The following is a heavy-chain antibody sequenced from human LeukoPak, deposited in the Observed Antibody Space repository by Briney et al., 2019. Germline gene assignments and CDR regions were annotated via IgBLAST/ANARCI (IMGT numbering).Heavy chain of an antibody. V-gene: IGHV1-2*02. CDR3: ASHVTVLRGVLDY. J-gene: IGHJ4*02. D-gene: IGHD3-10*01. Sequence: ASVKVSCRASGNTFFGNYIHWVRQAPGQGLEWMAWISPNSGGTKYAQKFQGRVTMTRDTSISTAYMELSRLRSDDTAVYYCASHVTVLRGVLDYWGQGTLVTVSS. CDR1: GNTFFGNY. CDR2: ISPNSGGT.